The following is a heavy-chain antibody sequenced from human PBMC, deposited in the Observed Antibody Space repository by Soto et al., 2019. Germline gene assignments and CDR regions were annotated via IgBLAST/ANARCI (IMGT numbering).Heavy chain of an antibody. CDR2: IRNKTDGGTT. Sequence: EVQLVESGGGLVEPGGSLRLSCAASGITFSNAWMNWVRKAPGKGLEYIGRIRNKTDGGTTEYAAPVEGRFTVSRDDSKNTLYLQMSGLKTEDTAVYYCTTTRPGTNVFDNWGQGTLVTVSS. V-gene: IGHV3-15*01. D-gene: IGHD6-13*01. J-gene: IGHJ3*02. CDR1: GITFSNAW. CDR3: TTTRPGTNVFDN.